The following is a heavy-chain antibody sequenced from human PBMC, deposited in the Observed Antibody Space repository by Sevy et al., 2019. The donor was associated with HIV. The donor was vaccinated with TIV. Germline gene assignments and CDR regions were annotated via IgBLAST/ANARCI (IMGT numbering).Heavy chain of an antibody. Sequence: GGSLRLSCAASGFSFTTYGMHWVRQAPGKGLEWVAVISYDGSKRYYSDSVKGRFTIPRDNSKNTLYLQMNSLRAEDTAVYYCAKDWALDIVIVPSGMPANWGQGTLVTVSS. CDR2: ISYDGSKR. V-gene: IGHV3-30*18. CDR3: AKDWALDIVIVPSGMPAN. J-gene: IGHJ4*02. CDR1: GFSFTTYG. D-gene: IGHD2-2*01.